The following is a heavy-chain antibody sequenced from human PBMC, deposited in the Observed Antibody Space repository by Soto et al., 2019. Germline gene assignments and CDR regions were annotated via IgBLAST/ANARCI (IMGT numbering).Heavy chain of an antibody. Sequence: ASVKVSCKASGYTFTGYYMHWVRQAPGQGLEWMGWINPNSGDTNYAQKLQGRVTMTTDTSTSTAYMELRSLRSDDTAVYYCARDYYDSSGYYYERPSDYWGQGTLVTVSS. D-gene: IGHD3-22*01. CDR2: INPNSGDT. J-gene: IGHJ4*02. CDR3: ARDYYDSSGYYYERPSDY. CDR1: GYTFTGYY. V-gene: IGHV1-2*02.